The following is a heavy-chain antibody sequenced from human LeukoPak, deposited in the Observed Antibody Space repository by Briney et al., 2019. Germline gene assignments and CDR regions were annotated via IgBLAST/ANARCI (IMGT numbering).Heavy chain of an antibody. CDR2: IQSKTDGGTT. V-gene: IGHV3-15*01. Sequence: PGGSLRLSCAAPGLSFNNTWMSWVRQAPGKGLGRVGRIQSKTDGGTTDYAAPVKGRFTISRDDSKTTMYLQMNSLKTEDTAVYYCIIYAPVGQYFQHWGQGTPVTVSS. J-gene: IGHJ1*01. CDR3: IIYAPVGQYFQH. CDR1: GLSFNNTW. D-gene: IGHD1-26*01.